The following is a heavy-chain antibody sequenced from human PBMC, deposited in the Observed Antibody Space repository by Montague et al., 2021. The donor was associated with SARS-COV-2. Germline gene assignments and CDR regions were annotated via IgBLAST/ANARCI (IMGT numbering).Heavy chain of an antibody. J-gene: IGHJ5*02. Sequence: PALVKPTQTLTLTCTFSGISLSTSGVGVAWIRQPPGKALEWLALIYWDDDERYSPSMRSRLTITKDTSENQVVLRMTNMDPMDTATYYCAPLGFDSRSYYTPRYWFCPWDQGSLVTVAS. CDR3: APLGFDSRSYYTPRYWFCP. V-gene: IGHV2-5*02. D-gene: IGHD3-10*01. CDR2: IYWDDDE. CDR1: GISLSTSGVG.